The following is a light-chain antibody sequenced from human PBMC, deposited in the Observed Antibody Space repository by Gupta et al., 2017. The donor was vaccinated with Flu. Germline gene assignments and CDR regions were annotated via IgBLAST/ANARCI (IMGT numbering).Light chain of an antibody. CDR2: YVS. CDR1: TNDVGPSSF. V-gene: IGLV2-11*01. J-gene: IGLJ2*01. CDR3: CSHEATVYIVA. Sequence: QSALVQPRSVSGSPGQSVTISCTGTTNDVGPSSFVSWYRQRAGAVPQVIIYYVSKRPPGVPDRFTGFTSGNTASVTATVPHADEDADYYCCSHEATVYIVAFGGGTRLTVL.